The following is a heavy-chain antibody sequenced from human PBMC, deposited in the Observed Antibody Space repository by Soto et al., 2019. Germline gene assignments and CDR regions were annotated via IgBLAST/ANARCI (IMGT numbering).Heavy chain of an antibody. V-gene: IGHV1-18*04. CDR3: ARDRMDIVVVPAAIPFDY. Sequence: GASVKVSCKASGYTFTSYGISWVRQAPGQGLEWMGWISAYNGNTNYAQKLQGRVTMNTDTSTSTAYMELRSLRSDDTAVYYCARDRMDIVVVPAAIPFDYCGQGTLVTVSS. D-gene: IGHD2-2*03. J-gene: IGHJ4*02. CDR1: GYTFTSYG. CDR2: ISAYNGNT.